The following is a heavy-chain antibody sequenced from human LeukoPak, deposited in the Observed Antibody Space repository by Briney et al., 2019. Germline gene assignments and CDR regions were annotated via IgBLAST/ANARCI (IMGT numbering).Heavy chain of an antibody. CDR1: GYTFTSYD. J-gene: IGHJ4*02. CDR3: ARVYDSSGYFPRAFDY. CDR2: MNPNSGNT. D-gene: IGHD3-22*01. Sequence: ASVKVSCKASGYTFTSYDFNWVRQATGQGLEWMGWMNPNSGNTGYAQKFQGRVTMTRNTSISTAYMELSSLRSEDTAVYYCARVYDSSGYFPRAFDYWGQGTLVTVSS. V-gene: IGHV1-8*01.